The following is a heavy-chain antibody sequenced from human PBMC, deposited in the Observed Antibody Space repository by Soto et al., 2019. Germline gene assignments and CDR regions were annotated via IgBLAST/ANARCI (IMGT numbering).Heavy chain of an antibody. CDR1: GGSISSYY. CDR3: ARDAGDRAFDI. D-gene: IGHD3-16*01. J-gene: IGHJ3*02. CDR2: IYYSGST. V-gene: IGHV4-59*01. Sequence: SETLSLTCPVSGGSISSYYWSWIRQPPGKGLEWIGYIYYSGSTNYNPSLKSRVTISVDTSMNQFSLKLSSVTAADTAVYYCARDAGDRAFDIWGQGTMVTVSS.